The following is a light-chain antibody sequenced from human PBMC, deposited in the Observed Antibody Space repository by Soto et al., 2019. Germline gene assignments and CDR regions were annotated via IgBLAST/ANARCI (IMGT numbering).Light chain of an antibody. CDR1: NSLGRV. Sequence: DIQMTQSPSTLSASVGDRVTITCRASNSLGRVLAWYQQKPGKVPNLMIYDVSTLESGVPSRFSGSGSGAEFTLTISSLRPDDFATYYCQQYYSGSTFGQGTKVDIK. J-gene: IGKJ1*01. CDR3: QQYYSGST. CDR2: DVS. V-gene: IGKV1-5*01.